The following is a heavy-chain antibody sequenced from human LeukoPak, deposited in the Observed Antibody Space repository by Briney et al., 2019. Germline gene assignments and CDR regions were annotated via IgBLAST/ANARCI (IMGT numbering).Heavy chain of an antibody. V-gene: IGHV3-7*01. CDR1: GFTFTHSW. CDR3: VRALGSSSADY. J-gene: IGHJ4*02. CDR2: IKQDGSEK. D-gene: IGHD6-6*01. Sequence: GGSLRLSCAASGFTFTHSWMSWVRQAPGKGLEWVANIKQDGSEKYYVDSVGGRFTISRDNAKNSVSLQMNSLRGEATAVYYCVRALGSSSADYWGQGTLVTVSS.